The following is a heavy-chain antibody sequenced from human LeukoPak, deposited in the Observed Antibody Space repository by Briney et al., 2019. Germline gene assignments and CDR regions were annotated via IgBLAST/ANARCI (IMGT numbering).Heavy chain of an antibody. CDR1: GFTFSDYY. Sequence: GGSLRLSCAASGFTFSDYYMSWIRQAPGKGLEWVSYISSSGTTIYYADSVKGRFTISRDNAKNSLYLQMNSLRAEDTAVYYCARVGYYDSSGYPTAFDIWGQGTMVTVFS. CDR3: ARVGYYDSSGYPTAFDI. J-gene: IGHJ3*02. CDR2: ISSSGTTI. V-gene: IGHV3-11*01. D-gene: IGHD3-22*01.